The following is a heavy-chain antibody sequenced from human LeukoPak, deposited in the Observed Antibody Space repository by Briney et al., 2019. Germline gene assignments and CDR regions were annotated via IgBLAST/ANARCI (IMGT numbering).Heavy chain of an antibody. D-gene: IGHD1-26*01. CDR2: ISYDGSNK. CDR3: ARRREYFDY. Sequence: GGSLRLSCAASGFTFSRYGMHWVRQASGKGLEWVAVISYDGSNKYYADSVKGRFTISRDNSKNTLYLQMNSLRAEDTAVYYCARRREYFDYWGQGTLVTVSS. J-gene: IGHJ4*02. V-gene: IGHV3-30*03. CDR1: GFTFSRYG.